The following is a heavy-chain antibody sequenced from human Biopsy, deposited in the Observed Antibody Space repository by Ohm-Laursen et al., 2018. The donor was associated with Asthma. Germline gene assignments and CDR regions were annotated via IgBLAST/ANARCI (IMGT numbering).Heavy chain of an antibody. V-gene: IGHV3-30*03. Sequence: SLRLSCTASGFVFSQCGMHWVRQGPGKGLEWVALVSSDGHNKYYEDSVKGRFTISRDNSRDRLYLQINRLTVEDSAVYFCARQSGRDYGDSSGFDIWGQGTKVAVSS. J-gene: IGHJ3*02. D-gene: IGHD3-22*01. CDR3: ARQSGRDYGDSSGFDI. CDR1: GFVFSQCG. CDR2: VSSDGHNK.